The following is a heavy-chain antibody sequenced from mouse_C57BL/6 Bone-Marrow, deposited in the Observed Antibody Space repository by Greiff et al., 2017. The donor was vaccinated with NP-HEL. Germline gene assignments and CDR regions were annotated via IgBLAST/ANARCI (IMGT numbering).Heavy chain of an antibody. CDR1: GYTFTSYW. V-gene: IGHV1-52*01. J-gene: IGHJ2*01. Sequence: QVQLQQPGAELVRPGSSVKLSCKASGYTFTSYWMHWVKQRPIQGLEWIGNIDPSDSETHYNQKFKDKATLTVDKSSSTAYMQLSSLTSEDSAVYYFAREGYGNYDYWGQGTTLTVSS. CDR3: AREGYGNYDY. D-gene: IGHD2-10*02. CDR2: IDPSDSET.